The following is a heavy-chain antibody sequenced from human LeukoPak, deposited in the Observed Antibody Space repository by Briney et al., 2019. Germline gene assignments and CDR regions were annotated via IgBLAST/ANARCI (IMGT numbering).Heavy chain of an antibody. V-gene: IGHV4-61*08. CDR2: IYYSGST. CDR3: ARGISPLFGGSSRCWDY. CDR1: GVSISSGGYY. J-gene: IGHJ4*02. D-gene: IGHD3-16*01. Sequence: PSQTLSLTCTVSGVSISSGGYYWSWIRQPPGKGLEWIGYIYYSGSTNYNPSLKSRVTISVDTSKNQFSLKLSSVTAADTAVYYCARGISPLFGGSSRCWDYWGQGTLVTVSS.